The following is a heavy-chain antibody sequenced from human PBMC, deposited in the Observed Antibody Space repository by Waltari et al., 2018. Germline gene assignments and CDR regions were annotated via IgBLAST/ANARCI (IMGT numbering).Heavy chain of an antibody. J-gene: IGHJ3*01. Sequence: QLQLQESGPRLVRPSETLSLICRVSGVSITSNSHYWAWIPQSPGQGLEWIGTVSYSGTTYISPSLKSRVSVSRDTSKNQVSLILGSVTAADMAVYYCATYIGASVGTAAFDVWGQGTMVTVSS. CDR1: GVSITSNSHY. V-gene: IGHV4-39*01. CDR3: ATYIGASVGTAAFDV. CDR2: VSYSGTT. D-gene: IGHD5-12*01.